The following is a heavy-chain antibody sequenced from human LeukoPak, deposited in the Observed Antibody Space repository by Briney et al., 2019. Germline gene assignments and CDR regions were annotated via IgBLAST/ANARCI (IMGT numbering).Heavy chain of an antibody. CDR2: IWYGGSNK. V-gene: IGHV3-30*02. Sequence: GGSLRLSCAASGFTFSSYGMHWVRQAPGKGLEWVAVIWYGGSNKYYADSVKGRFTISRDNSKNTLYLQMNSLRAEDTAVYYCAKVKNRYCSSTSCYVFDYWGRGTLVTVSS. CDR1: GFTFSSYG. D-gene: IGHD2-2*01. CDR3: AKVKNRYCSSTSCYVFDY. J-gene: IGHJ4*02.